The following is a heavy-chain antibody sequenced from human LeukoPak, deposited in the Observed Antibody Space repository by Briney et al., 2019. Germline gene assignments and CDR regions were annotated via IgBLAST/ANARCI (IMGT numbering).Heavy chain of an antibody. CDR2: ISSSGSTI. J-gene: IGHJ6*02. D-gene: IGHD6-13*01. CDR1: GFTFSSYE. CDR3: ARGAYTAAGSHPSYYYYYGMDV. Sequence: GGSLRLSCAASGFTFSSYEMNWVRQAPGKGLEWVSYISSSGSTIYYADSVKGRFTISRDNAKNSLHLQMNSLRAEDTAVYYCARGAYTAAGSHPSYYYYYGMDVWGQGTTVTVSS. V-gene: IGHV3-48*03.